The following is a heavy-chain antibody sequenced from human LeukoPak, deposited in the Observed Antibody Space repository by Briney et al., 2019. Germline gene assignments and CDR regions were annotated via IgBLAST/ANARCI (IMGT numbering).Heavy chain of an antibody. Sequence: ASVNVSCKASGYTFTGCYMHWVRQAPGQGLEWMGWINPNTGGTNYAQNFQGRVTMTRDTSISTAYMELSRLRSDDTAVYYCARAVCSGGSCYPDPPGVDFWGQGTLVTVSS. V-gene: IGHV1-2*02. CDR3: ARAVCSGGSCYPDPPGVDF. CDR1: GYTFTGCY. D-gene: IGHD2-15*01. CDR2: INPNTGGT. J-gene: IGHJ4*02.